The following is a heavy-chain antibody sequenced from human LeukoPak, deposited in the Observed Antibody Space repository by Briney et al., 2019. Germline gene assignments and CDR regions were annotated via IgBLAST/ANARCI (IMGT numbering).Heavy chain of an antibody. V-gene: IGHV1-2*02. CDR1: GYTFTGYY. Sequence: ASVKVSCKASGYTFTGYYMHWVRQAPGQGLEWMGWINPNSGGTNYAQKFQGRDTMTRDTSISTAYMELSRLRSDDTAVYYCARAEYSSGWYKGDWFDPWGQGTLVTVSS. CDR2: INPNSGGT. CDR3: ARAEYSSGWYKGDWFDP. D-gene: IGHD6-19*01. J-gene: IGHJ5*02.